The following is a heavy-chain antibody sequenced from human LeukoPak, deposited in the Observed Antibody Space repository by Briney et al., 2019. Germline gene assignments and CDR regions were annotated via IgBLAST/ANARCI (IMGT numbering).Heavy chain of an antibody. J-gene: IGHJ4*02. CDR2: INHSGST. CDR1: GGSFSGYY. CDR3: ARRPNGRTPVTSRYFDY. D-gene: IGHD4-17*01. V-gene: IGHV4-34*01. Sequence: SETLSLTCAVYGGSFSGYYWSWIRQPPGNGLEWIGEINHSGSTNYNPSLKSRVTISTDTSKSQFSLKLSSVTAADTAVYYCARRPNGRTPVTSRYFDYWGQGTLVTVSS.